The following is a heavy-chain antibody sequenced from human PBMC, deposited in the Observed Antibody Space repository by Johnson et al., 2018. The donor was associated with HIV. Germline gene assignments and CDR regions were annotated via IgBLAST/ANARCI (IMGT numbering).Heavy chain of an antibody. Sequence: EVQLVESGGGLVQPGRSLRLSCAASGFTFDDYAMHWVRQAPGKGLEWVSGISWNSGSIGYADSVKGRFPISRDNGKHSLYLQMNSLRAEDTAVYYCARDHYYDSSGYHEGDAFDIWGQGTMVNVSS. CDR2: ISWNSGSI. V-gene: IGHV3-9*01. CDR1: GFTFDDYA. D-gene: IGHD3-22*01. J-gene: IGHJ3*02. CDR3: ARDHYYDSSGYHEGDAFDI.